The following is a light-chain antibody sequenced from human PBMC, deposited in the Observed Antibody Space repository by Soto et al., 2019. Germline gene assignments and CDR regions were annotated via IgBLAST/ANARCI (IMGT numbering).Light chain of an antibody. CDR3: EVDGRSPPSPT. V-gene: IGKV3-20*01. J-gene: IGKJ3*01. CDR1: HSANDND. CDR2: GAS. Sequence: EVVLTQSPGTLSLSPGARATLSCRASHSANDNDSAWYQQKGGQAPRLLLYGASTRATGVPERFSGSGCGAADAVMVGELGAGDCGLDWCEVDGRSPPSPTFGPGPTVEI.